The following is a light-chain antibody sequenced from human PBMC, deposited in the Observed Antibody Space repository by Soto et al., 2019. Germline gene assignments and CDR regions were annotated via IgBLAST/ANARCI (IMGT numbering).Light chain of an antibody. Sequence: DIQMTQSPSSLSASVGDRVTITCQASQDISNYLNWYQQKPGKAPELLIYGAYSLQRGVPSRFRGSGSGTDFILTISSLQPEDYATYYCQQSYSSPRTFGQGTKVDIK. J-gene: IGKJ1*01. V-gene: IGKV1-39*01. CDR2: GAY. CDR1: QDISNY. CDR3: QQSYSSPRT.